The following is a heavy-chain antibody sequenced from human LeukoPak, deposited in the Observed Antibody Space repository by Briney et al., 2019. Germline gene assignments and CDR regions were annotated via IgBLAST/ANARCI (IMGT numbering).Heavy chain of an antibody. D-gene: IGHD6-13*01. CDR2: ISDTGGST. J-gene: IGHJ3*01. V-gene: IGHV3-23*01. CDR1: GFTFSSYA. Sequence: GSLRLSCAASGFTFSSYAMSWVRQAPGKGLEWVSAISDTGGSTYNADSAKGRFTISRDNSNNTLYLQMNSLRADDTAVYYCAKWVVAGSWFPGAFDLWGLGTMVTVSS. CDR3: AKWVVAGSWFPGAFDL.